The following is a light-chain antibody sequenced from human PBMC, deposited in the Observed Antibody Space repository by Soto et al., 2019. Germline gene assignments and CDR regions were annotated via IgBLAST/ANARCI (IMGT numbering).Light chain of an antibody. CDR3: QQYCSTPLT. CDR1: QGIRDD. Sequence: DIQMTQSPSFLSPSIGDRVTITCRASQGIRDDLSWFQQKPGKAPERLIYRASFLQAGVPSRFSGSGSGTEFTLTIISLQAEDVAVYYCQQYCSTPLTFGGGTKVEIK. J-gene: IGKJ4*01. CDR2: RAS. V-gene: IGKV1-17*01.